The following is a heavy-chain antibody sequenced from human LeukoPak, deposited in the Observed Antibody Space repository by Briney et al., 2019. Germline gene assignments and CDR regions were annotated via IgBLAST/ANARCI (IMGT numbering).Heavy chain of an antibody. CDR1: GFTFSDAS. CDR3: RRAANPTERTDY. V-gene: IGHV3-15*01. CDR2: IKSKTDGGTT. J-gene: IGHJ4*02. D-gene: IGHD5-18*01. Sequence: GGSLRLSCVASGFTFSDASMHWVRQPPGKGLEWVGRIKSKTDGGTTDYGAPVKGRFTISRDDSKNTVYLQMNSLEIEDTAVYYCRRAANPTERTDYWGQGTVVSVSS.